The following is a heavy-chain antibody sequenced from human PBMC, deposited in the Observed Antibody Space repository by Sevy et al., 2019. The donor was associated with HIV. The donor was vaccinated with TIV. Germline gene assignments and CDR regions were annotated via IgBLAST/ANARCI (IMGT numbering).Heavy chain of an antibody. V-gene: IGHV3-30-3*01. CDR2: TSYDGSHK. D-gene: IGHD3-16*01. Sequence: GGCLRLSCAASGFTFSSSSMHWVRQAPGKGLEWVAVTSYDGSHKYYADSVKGRFTISRDNSEHTMYLQMNSLRVEDTAFYFCARDGGLHLRLYYFDYWGQGTLVTVSS. CDR1: GFTFSSSS. J-gene: IGHJ4*02. CDR3: ARDGGLHLRLYYFDY.